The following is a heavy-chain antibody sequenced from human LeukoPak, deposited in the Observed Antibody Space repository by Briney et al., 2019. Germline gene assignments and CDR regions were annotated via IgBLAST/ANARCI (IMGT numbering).Heavy chain of an antibody. Sequence: ASVKVSCKASGYTFTSYGISWVRQAPGQGLEWMGGIIPIFGTANYAQKFQGRVTITADEFTSTAYMELSSLRSEDTAVYYCARGSRHYYGSGSYYLDYWGQGTLVTVSS. CDR1: GYTFTSYG. CDR2: IIPIFGTA. J-gene: IGHJ4*02. CDR3: ARGSRHYYGSGSYYLDY. D-gene: IGHD3-10*01. V-gene: IGHV1-69*13.